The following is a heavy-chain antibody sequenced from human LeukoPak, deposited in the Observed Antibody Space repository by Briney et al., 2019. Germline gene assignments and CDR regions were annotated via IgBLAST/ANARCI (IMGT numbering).Heavy chain of an antibody. V-gene: IGHV4-4*07. J-gene: IGHJ3*02. CDR1: GGSINNYY. Sequence: SETLSLTCTVSGGSINNYYWSWIRQPAGKGLEWIGRLYTRGSTNYNPSLKSRVTMSVDTSKNQFSLKLSSVTAADMAVYYCARGRYCSADICSGGDAFDIWGQGTMVSVSS. CDR2: LYTRGST. CDR3: ARGRYCSADICSGGDAFDI. D-gene: IGHD2-15*01.